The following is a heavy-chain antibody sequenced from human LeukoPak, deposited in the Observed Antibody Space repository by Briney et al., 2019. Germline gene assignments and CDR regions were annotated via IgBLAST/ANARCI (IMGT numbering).Heavy chain of an antibody. CDR1: GFTFTSSA. CDR3: AAAYDILTGCPTFDY. V-gene: IGHV1-58*02. J-gene: IGHJ4*02. D-gene: IGHD3-9*01. CDR2: IVVGSGNT. Sequence: GTSVKVSCKASGFTFTSSAMQWVRQARGQRLEWIGWIVVGSGNTNYAQKFQESVTITRDMSTSTAYMELSSLRSEDTAVYYCAAAYDILTGCPTFDYWGQGTLVTVSS.